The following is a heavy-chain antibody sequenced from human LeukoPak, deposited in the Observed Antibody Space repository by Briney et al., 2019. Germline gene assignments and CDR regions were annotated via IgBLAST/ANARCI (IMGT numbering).Heavy chain of an antibody. D-gene: IGHD3-9*01. J-gene: IGHJ4*02. Sequence: SETLSLTCTVSGGSISSYYWSWIRQPAGKGLEWIGRIYTSGSTNYNPSLKSRVTMSVDASKNQFSLKLSSVTAADTAVYYCARGSYYDILTGYQSLFDYWGQGTLVTVSS. V-gene: IGHV4-4*07. CDR2: IYTSGST. CDR1: GGSISSYY. CDR3: ARGSYYDILTGYQSLFDY.